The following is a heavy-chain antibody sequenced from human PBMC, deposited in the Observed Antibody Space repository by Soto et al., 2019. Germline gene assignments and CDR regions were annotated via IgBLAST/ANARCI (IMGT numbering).Heavy chain of an antibody. D-gene: IGHD6-13*01. CDR1: GFTFSNAW. V-gene: IGHV3-15*07. CDR2: IKSKTDGGTT. CDR3: TTSGDINGIAAAGPYYYYGMDV. J-gene: IGHJ6*02. Sequence: GGSLRLSCAASGFTFSNAWMNWVRQAPGKGLEWVGRIKSKTDGGTTDYAAPGKGRFTISRDDSKNTLYLQMNSLKTEDTAVYYCTTSGDINGIAAAGPYYYYGMDVWGQGTTVTVSS.